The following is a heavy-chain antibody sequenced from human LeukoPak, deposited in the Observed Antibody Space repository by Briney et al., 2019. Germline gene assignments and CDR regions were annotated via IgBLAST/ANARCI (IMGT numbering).Heavy chain of an antibody. CDR2: ISYDGSNK. J-gene: IGHJ4*02. V-gene: IGHV3-30*04. Sequence: GGSLRLSCAASGFTFSSYAMHWVRQAPGKGLEWVAVISYDGSNKYYADSVKGRFTISRDNSKNTLYLQMNSLRAEDTAVYYCARGTYYYDSSDNPLGYWGQGTLVTVSS. CDR3: ARGTYYYDSSDNPLGY. D-gene: IGHD3-22*01. CDR1: GFTFSSYA.